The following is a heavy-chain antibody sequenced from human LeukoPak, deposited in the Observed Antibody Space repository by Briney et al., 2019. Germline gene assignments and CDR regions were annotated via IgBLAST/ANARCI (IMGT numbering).Heavy chain of an antibody. CDR1: GFTFSSYS. V-gene: IGHV3-21*01. CDR3: TTDIRWELEWALHY. J-gene: IGHJ4*02. CDR2: ISSSSSYI. Sequence: TGGSLRLSCAASGFTFSSYSMNWVRQAPGKGLEWVSSISSSSSYIYYADSVKGRFTISRDNAKNSLYLQMNSLRAEDTAVYYCTTDIRWELEWALHYWGQGTLVTVSS. D-gene: IGHD1-26*01.